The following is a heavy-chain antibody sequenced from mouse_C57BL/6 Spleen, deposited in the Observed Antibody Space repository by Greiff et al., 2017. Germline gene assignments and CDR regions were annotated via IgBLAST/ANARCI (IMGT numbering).Heavy chain of an antibody. Sequence: QVQLQQSGAELVKPGASVKLSCKASGYTFTSYWMQWVKQRPGQGLEWIGEIDPSDSYTNYNQKFKGKATLTVDTSSSTAYMQLSSLTSEDSAVYYCARLYYYGSSYWYFDVWGTGTTVTVSS. J-gene: IGHJ1*03. CDR2: IDPSDSYT. D-gene: IGHD1-1*01. CDR3: ARLYYYGSSYWYFDV. CDR1: GYTFTSYW. V-gene: IGHV1-50*01.